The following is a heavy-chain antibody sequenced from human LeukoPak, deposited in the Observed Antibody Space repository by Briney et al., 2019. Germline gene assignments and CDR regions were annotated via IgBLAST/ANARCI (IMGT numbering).Heavy chain of an antibody. Sequence: GGSLRLSCAASGFTFSSYSMNWVRQAPGKGLEWVSSISSSSSYIYYADSVKGRFTISRDNAKNSLYLQMNSLRAEDTAVYYCARDILYYYDSSHGAFEIWGQGTMVTVSS. V-gene: IGHV3-21*01. CDR1: GFTFSSYS. J-gene: IGHJ3*02. D-gene: IGHD3-22*01. CDR2: ISSSSSYI. CDR3: ARDILYYYDSSHGAFEI.